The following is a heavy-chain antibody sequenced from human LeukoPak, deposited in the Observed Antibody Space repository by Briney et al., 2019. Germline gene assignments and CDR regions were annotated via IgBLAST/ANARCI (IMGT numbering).Heavy chain of an antibody. Sequence: GGSLRLSCAASGFTFSSYAMSWVRQAPGKGLEWVSAISGSGGSTYYADSVKGRFTISRDNSKNTLYLQMNSLRAEDTAVYYCAKSPSSIAVARVYFDYWGQGTLVTVSS. V-gene: IGHV3-23*01. CDR2: ISGSGGST. CDR1: GFTFSSYA. D-gene: IGHD6-19*01. CDR3: AKSPSSIAVARVYFDY. J-gene: IGHJ4*02.